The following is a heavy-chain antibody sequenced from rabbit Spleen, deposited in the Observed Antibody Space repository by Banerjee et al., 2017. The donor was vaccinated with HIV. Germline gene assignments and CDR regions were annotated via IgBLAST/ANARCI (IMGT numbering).Heavy chain of an antibody. CDR3: ARGSATMTLVITGYYLYL. CDR2: IYTGSSGST. CDR1: GFSFSNNYC. V-gene: IGHV1S40*01. Sequence: QSLQESGGGLVQPEGSLTLACTASGFSFSNNYCMSWVRQAPGKGLEWIARIYTGSSGSTYYASWAKGRFTISKTSSTTVTLQMTSLTAADTATYFCARGSATMTLVITGYYLYLWGPGTLVTVS. J-gene: IGHJ4*01. D-gene: IGHD2-1*01.